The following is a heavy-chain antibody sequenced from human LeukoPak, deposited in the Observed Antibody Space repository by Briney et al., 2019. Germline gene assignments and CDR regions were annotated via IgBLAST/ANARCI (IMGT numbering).Heavy chain of an antibody. CDR2: IYYTGST. V-gene: IGHV4-39*01. CDR1: GGSISSISYQ. J-gene: IGHJ4*02. Sequence: SETLSLTCTVSGGSISSISYQWGWIRQPPGKGLEWIGNIYYTGSTYYNPSLKSRVTISVDTSKNQVSLKLSSVTAADTAVYYCARRRWSVRPYDYWGQGTLVTVSS. CDR3: ARRRWSVRPYDY. D-gene: IGHD4-23*01.